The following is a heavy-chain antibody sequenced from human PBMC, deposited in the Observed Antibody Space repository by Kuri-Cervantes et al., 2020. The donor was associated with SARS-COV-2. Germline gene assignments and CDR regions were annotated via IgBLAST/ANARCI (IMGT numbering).Heavy chain of an antibody. J-gene: IGHJ3*02. CDR2: IVVGSSNT. CDR3: AAALIDAFDI. Sequence: SVKVSCKASGFTFTSSAMQWVRQARGQRLEWIGWIVVGSSNTNYAQKFQERVTITRDMSTSTAYMELSSLRSEDMAVYYCAAALIDAFDIWGQGTMVTVSS. CDR1: GFTFTSSA. V-gene: IGHV1-58*02.